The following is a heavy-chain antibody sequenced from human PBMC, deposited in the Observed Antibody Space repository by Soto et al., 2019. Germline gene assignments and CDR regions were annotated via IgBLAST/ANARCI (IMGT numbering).Heavy chain of an antibody. V-gene: IGHV4-39*01. CDR3: ARARLPLQGGGHYYYYYGMDV. CDR1: GGSISSSSYY. J-gene: IGHJ6*02. D-gene: IGHD3-16*01. CDR2: IYYSGST. Sequence: QLQLQESGPGLVKPSETLSLTCTVSGGSISSSSYYWGWIRQPPGKGLEWIGSIYYSGSTYYNPSLKSRVTISVDTSKNQFSLKLSSVTAADTAVYYCARARLPLQGGGHYYYYYGMDVWGQGTTVTVSS.